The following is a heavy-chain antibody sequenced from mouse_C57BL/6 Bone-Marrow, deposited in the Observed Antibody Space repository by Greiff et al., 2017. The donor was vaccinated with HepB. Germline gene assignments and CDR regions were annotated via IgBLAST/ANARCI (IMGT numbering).Heavy chain of an antibody. J-gene: IGHJ2*01. Sequence: EVQVEESGGDLVKPGGSLKLSCAASGFTFSSYGMSWVRQTPDKRLEWVATISSGGSYTYYPDSVKGRFTISRDNAKNTLYLQMSSLKSEDTAMYYCASLGVITPVAYYFDYWGQGTTLTVSS. CDR3: ASLGVITPVAYYFDY. CDR1: GFTFSSYG. CDR2: ISSGGSYT. D-gene: IGHD1-1*01. V-gene: IGHV5-6*01.